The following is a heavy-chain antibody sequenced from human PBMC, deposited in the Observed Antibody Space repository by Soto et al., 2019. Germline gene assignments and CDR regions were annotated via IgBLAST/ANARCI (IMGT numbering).Heavy chain of an antibody. CDR3: ASCDYVWGSAP. Sequence: PGGSLSLSCAASGFTFSSYAMSRVRQAPGKGLEWVSAISGSGGSTYYADSVKGRFTISRDNSKNTLYLQMNSLRAEDTAVYYCASCDYVWGSAPWGQGTLVTVSS. J-gene: IGHJ5*02. CDR2: ISGSGGST. V-gene: IGHV3-23*01. D-gene: IGHD3-16*01. CDR1: GFTFSSYA.